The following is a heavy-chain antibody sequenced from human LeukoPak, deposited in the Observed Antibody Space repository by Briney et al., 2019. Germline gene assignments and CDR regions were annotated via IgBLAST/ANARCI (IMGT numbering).Heavy chain of an antibody. CDR3: ARDIATSGIGAFDI. D-gene: IGHD6-13*01. CDR1: GYTFTHYG. Sequence: ASVKVSCKASGYTFTHYGIGWVRQAPGQGLEWMGWISTDNGNTYYAQRFQGRVSMTTDTSTSTVYVELRSLRSDDTAMYYCARDIATSGIGAFDIWGQGTMVTVSS. V-gene: IGHV1-18*01. CDR2: ISTDNGNT. J-gene: IGHJ3*02.